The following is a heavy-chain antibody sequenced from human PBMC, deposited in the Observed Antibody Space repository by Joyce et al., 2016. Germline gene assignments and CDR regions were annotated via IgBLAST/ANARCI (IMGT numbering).Heavy chain of an antibody. D-gene: IGHD3-10*01. CDR3: ARTTAYGSGSYYKRAVWFDP. J-gene: IGHJ5*02. Sequence: QVQLQESGPGLVKPSETLSLTCTVSGGSISTYYWSWIRQPPGKGLELIGYIYYSGSTNYNPSLKGRVTISVDTSKNQFSLKLSSVTAADTAVYYCARTTAYGSGSYYKRAVWFDPWGQGTLVTVSS. CDR2: IYYSGST. V-gene: IGHV4-59*01. CDR1: GGSISTYY.